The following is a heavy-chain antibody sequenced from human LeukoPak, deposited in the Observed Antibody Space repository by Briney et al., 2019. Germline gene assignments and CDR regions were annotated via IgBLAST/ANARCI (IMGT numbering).Heavy chain of an antibody. V-gene: IGHV1-2*06. Sequence: ASVKVSCKASGYTFTSYYMHWVRQAPGQGLEWMGQINTYSGGTDYAQKFQGRVTMTRDTSISTAYMELRRLGSDDTAVYYCARGGCDYWGQGTLVTVSS. D-gene: IGHD2-15*01. J-gene: IGHJ4*02. CDR1: GYTFTSYY. CDR3: ARGGCDY. CDR2: INTYSGGT.